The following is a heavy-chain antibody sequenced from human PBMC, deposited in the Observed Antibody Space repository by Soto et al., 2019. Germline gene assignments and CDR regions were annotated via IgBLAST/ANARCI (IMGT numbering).Heavy chain of an antibody. V-gene: IGHV1-69*13. D-gene: IGHD2-15*01. CDR1: GGTFSSYA. CDR2: IIPIFGTA. Sequence: SVKVSCKASGGTFSSYAISWVRQAPGQGLEWMGGIIPIFGTANYAQKFQGRVTITADESTSTAYMELSSLRSEDTAVYYCARDALGSDCSGGSCYFPLDYWGQGTLVTVSS. J-gene: IGHJ4*02. CDR3: ARDALGSDCSGGSCYFPLDY.